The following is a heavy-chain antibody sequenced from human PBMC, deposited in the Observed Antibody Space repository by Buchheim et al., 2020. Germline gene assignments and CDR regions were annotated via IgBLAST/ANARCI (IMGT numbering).Heavy chain of an antibody. V-gene: IGHV1-46*01. CDR3: ARDHHYCGGDCYSPYYYYYGMDV. Sequence: QVQLVQSGAEVKKPGASVKVSCKASGYTFTSYYMHWVRQAPGQGLEWMGIINPSGGSTSYAQKFQGRVTMTRDTSTSTVYMELSSLRSEDTAVYYCARDHHYCGGDCYSPYYYYYGMDVWGQGTT. J-gene: IGHJ6*02. CDR1: GYTFTSYY. D-gene: IGHD2-21*02. CDR2: INPSGGST.